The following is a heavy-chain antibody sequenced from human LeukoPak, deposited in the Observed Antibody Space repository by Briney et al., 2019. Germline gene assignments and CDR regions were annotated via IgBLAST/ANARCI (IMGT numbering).Heavy chain of an antibody. J-gene: IGHJ5*02. CDR3: AKVNLNYDILTGYYWNWFDP. CDR1: GFTFSSYW. V-gene: IGHV3-74*01. CDR2: IKSDGSST. Sequence: GGSLRLSCAASGFTFSSYWMDWVRQAPGKGLVWVSRIKSDGSSTTYADSVKGRFTVSRDNAKNTLYLQMNSLRAEDTAVYYCAKVNLNYDILTGYYWNWFDPWGQGTLVTVSS. D-gene: IGHD3-9*01.